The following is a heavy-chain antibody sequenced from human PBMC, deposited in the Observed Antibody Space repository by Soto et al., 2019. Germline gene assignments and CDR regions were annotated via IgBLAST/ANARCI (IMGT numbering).Heavy chain of an antibody. CDR2: ISAYNGNT. CDR1: GYTFTSYG. J-gene: IGHJ5*02. V-gene: IGHV1-18*01. D-gene: IGHD3-10*01. Sequence: GASVKVSCKASGYTFTSYGISWVRQAPGQGLEWMGWISAYNGNTNYAQKLQGRVTMATDTSTSTAYMELRSLRSDDTAVYYCARVPDYYGSGSYPNWFDPWGQGTLVTVS. CDR3: ARVPDYYGSGSYPNWFDP.